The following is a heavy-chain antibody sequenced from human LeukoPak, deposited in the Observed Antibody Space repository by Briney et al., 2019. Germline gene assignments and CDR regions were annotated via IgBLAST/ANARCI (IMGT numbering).Heavy chain of an antibody. CDR3: ARGDYGDYGLPSWYFDV. CDR1: GGSMVGYY. V-gene: IGHV4-59*01. CDR2: IYYTGTT. Sequence: SETLSLTCTVSGGSMVGYYWSWIRQPPGKGLEWTGYIYYTGTTTYNPSLESRVTISVDTSNSQFSLKLTSATTADTAVYFCARGDYGDYGLPSWYFDVWGRGALVAASS. D-gene: IGHD4-17*01. J-gene: IGHJ2*01.